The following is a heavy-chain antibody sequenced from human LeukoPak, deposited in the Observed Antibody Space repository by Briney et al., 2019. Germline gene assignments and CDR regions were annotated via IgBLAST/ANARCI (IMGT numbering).Heavy chain of an antibody. V-gene: IGHV1-18*01. CDR3: ARGFYDSSGYPTPSDY. CDR2: ISAYNGNT. CDR1: GYTFTSYG. D-gene: IGHD3-22*01. J-gene: IGHJ4*02. Sequence: ASVKVSCKASGYTFTSYGISWVRQAPGQGLEWMRWISAYNGNTNYAQKLQGRVTMTTDTSTSTAYMELRSLRSDDTAVYYCARGFYDSSGYPTPSDYWGQGTLVTVSS.